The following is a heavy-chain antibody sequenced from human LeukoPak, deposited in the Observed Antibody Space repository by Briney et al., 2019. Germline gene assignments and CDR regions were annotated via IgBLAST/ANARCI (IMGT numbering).Heavy chain of an antibody. J-gene: IGHJ4*02. V-gene: IGHV3-30*18. Sequence: PGGSLRLSCAASGFTFSSYGMHWVRQAPGKGLEWVAVISYDGSNKYYADSVKGRFTISRDNSKNTLYLQMNSLRAEDTAVYYCAKEGREQWLVYHFDYWGQGTLVTVSS. D-gene: IGHD6-19*01. CDR2: ISYDGSNK. CDR3: AKEGREQWLVYHFDY. CDR1: GFTFSSYG.